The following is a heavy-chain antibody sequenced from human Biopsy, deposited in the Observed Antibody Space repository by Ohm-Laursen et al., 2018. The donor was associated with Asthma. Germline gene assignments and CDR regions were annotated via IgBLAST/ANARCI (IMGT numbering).Heavy chain of an antibody. CDR1: GDSFSNYA. CDR3: ARGYSGSDRIVYYYSGLEV. V-gene: IGHV1-69*13. Sequence: SVKVSCKASGDSFSNYAISWVRQAPGQGLEWMGGLIPVLGTPDHAQMFEGRVTITAGESTSTAYMELSSLSSEDTAVHYCARGYSGSDRIVYYYSGLEVWGQGTTVTV. J-gene: IGHJ6*02. CDR2: LIPVLGTP. D-gene: IGHD5-12*01.